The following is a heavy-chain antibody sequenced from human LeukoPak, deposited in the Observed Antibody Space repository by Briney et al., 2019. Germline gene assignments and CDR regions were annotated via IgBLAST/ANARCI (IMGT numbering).Heavy chain of an antibody. Sequence: PSETLSLTCTVSGGSISSYYWSWIRQPPGKGLEWIGYIYYSGSTYYNPSLKSRVTISVDTSKNQFSLKLSSVTAADTAVYYCARQKCGGDCYSGAFDIWGQGTMVTVSS. CDR3: ARQKCGGDCYSGAFDI. CDR1: GGSISSYY. CDR2: IYYSGST. D-gene: IGHD2-21*01. J-gene: IGHJ3*02. V-gene: IGHV4-59*08.